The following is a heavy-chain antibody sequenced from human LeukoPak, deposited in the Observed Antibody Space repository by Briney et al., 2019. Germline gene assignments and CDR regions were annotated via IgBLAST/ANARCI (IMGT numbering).Heavy chain of an antibody. Sequence: GGSLRLSCTVTGFTFSSNSMTWVRQAPGQGLEWVSFIYSDNTHYSDSVKGRFTISRDSSKNTLYLQMNSLSAEDTAVYYCARRAGAYSHPYDYWGQGTLVTVSS. CDR1: GFTFSSNS. CDR2: IYSDNT. CDR3: ARRAGAYSHPYDY. D-gene: IGHD4/OR15-4a*01. V-gene: IGHV3-53*01. J-gene: IGHJ4*02.